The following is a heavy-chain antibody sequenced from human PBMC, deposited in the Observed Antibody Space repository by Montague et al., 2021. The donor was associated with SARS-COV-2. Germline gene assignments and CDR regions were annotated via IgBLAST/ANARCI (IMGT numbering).Heavy chain of an antibody. V-gene: IGHV4-39*07. CDR1: GGSFSNYY. J-gene: IGHJ3*02. CDR3: ARISRNSGFVGVFDI. D-gene: IGHD3-22*01. CDR2: IYYSGST. Sequence: SETLSLTCAISGGSFSNYYWGWIRQPPGKGLEWIGSIYYSGSTYYNPSLKSRVTISVDTPKNQFSLRLSSVTAADTAVYYCARISRNSGFVGVFDIWGQGTLVTVS.